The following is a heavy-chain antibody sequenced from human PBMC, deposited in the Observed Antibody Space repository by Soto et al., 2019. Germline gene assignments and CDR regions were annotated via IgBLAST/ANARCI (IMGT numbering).Heavy chain of an antibody. CDR3: AKTGQALRFLEGTALYNWFDP. Sequence: GASVKVSCKASGGTFSSYAISWVRQAPGQGLEWMGGIIPIFGTANYAQKFQGRVTITADESTSTAYMEMSSLRSEDTAVYYCAKTGQALRFLEGTALYNWFDPWGQGTLVTVSS. J-gene: IGHJ5*02. CDR2: IIPIFGTA. V-gene: IGHV1-69*13. D-gene: IGHD3-3*01. CDR1: GGTFSSYA.